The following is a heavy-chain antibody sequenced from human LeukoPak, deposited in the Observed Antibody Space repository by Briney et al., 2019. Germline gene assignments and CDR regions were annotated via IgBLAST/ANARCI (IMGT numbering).Heavy chain of an antibody. V-gene: IGHV4-61*02. CDR2: IYTSGST. D-gene: IGHD5-12*01. CDR3: ARGDSGYDRYYYYYYMDV. J-gene: IGHJ6*03. Sequence: PSETLSLTCTVSGGSISSGSYYWSWIRQPAGKGLEWIGRIYTSGSTNYNPSLKSRVTISVDTSKNQFSLKLTSVTAADTAVYYCARGDSGYDRYYYYYYMDVWGKGTTVTVSS. CDR1: GGSISSGSYY.